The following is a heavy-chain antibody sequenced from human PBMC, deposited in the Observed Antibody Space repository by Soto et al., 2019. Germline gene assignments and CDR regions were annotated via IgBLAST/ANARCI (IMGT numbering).Heavy chain of an antibody. V-gene: IGHV1-8*01. CDR3: AGERQKKIHLQNSRGWYPPDPQPPIHIY. Sequence: ASVKVSCKASGYTFTSYDMNWVRQATGQGLEWMGWVNPNSGNTGYAQKFQGRVTMTRNTSISTAYMELSSLRSEDTAVDYCAGERQKKIHLQNSRGWYPPDPQPPIHIYWGQGTLVTVSS. D-gene: IGHD6-19*01. J-gene: IGHJ4*02. CDR1: GYTFTSYD. CDR2: VNPNSGNT.